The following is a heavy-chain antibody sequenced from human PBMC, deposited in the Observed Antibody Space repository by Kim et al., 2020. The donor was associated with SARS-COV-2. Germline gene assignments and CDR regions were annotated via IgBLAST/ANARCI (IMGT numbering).Heavy chain of an antibody. CDR3: ARDRFGELLTYYYGMDV. V-gene: IGHV1-46*01. Sequence: CQGRVTMTRDTSTSTVYMELSSLRSEDTAVYYCARDRFGELLTYYYGMDVWGQGTTVTVSS. J-gene: IGHJ6*02. D-gene: IGHD3-10*01.